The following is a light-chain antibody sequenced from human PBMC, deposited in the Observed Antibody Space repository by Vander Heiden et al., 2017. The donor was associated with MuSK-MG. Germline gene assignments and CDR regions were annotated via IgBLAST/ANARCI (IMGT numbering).Light chain of an antibody. CDR3: QAWDSSTVV. Sequence: HELTQPPSVSVSPGQTASITCSGDKLGDKYACWYQQKPGQSPGLVIYQDSKRPSGIPERFSGSNSGNTATLTISGTQAMDEADYYCQAWDSSTVVFGGGTKLTVL. CDR2: QDS. J-gene: IGLJ2*01. CDR1: KLGDKY. V-gene: IGLV3-1*01.